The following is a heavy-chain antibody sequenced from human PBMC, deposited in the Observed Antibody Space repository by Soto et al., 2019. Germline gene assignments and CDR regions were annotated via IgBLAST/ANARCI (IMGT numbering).Heavy chain of an antibody. V-gene: IGHV3-11*06. D-gene: IGHD5-12*01. CDR2: ISSSSGST. J-gene: IGHJ6*02. CDR3: ARDRGGYDRLYYYHGMDV. CDR1: GFTFSDYY. Sequence: QVQLVESGGGLVKPGGSLRLSCAASGFTFSDYYMSWIRQAPGKGLEYISYISSSSGSTNYADSVKGRFTISRDNAKNSLSLQMSSLRAEDTAVYYCARDRGGYDRLYYYHGMDVWGQGATFTVSS.